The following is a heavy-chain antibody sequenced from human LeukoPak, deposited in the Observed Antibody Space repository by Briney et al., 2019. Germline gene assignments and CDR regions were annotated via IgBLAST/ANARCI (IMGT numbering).Heavy chain of an antibody. J-gene: IGHJ4*02. Sequence: GASVKVSCKTSGYTFNNYDINWVRQASGQGLEWMGWMNPNSGNTGYAQTFQGRVTMTRSTSISTAYMELSTLRFEDTAVYYCIRSVRNGHFDYWGQGTLVPVSS. CDR2: MNPNSGNT. D-gene: IGHD2-8*01. V-gene: IGHV1-8*01. CDR1: GYTFNNYD. CDR3: IRSVRNGHFDY.